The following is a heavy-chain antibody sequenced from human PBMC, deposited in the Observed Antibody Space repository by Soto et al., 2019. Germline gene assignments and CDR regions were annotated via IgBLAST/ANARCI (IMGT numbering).Heavy chain of an antibody. V-gene: IGHV1-69*18. D-gene: IGHD3-16*01. J-gene: IGHJ5*02. CDR3: ASGGGATWTGWFDP. CDR1: GGLFNSNG. CDR2: IIPVFGTT. Sequence: QVQLVQSGTEVNKSGSSVKVSCQVSGGLFNSNGINWVRQAPGQGLEWMGSIIPVFGTTKYAQKFQARVTISAEESTNTVYTQPSSLKSDDAAIYYFASGGGATWTGWFDPWGQGTPVVVSS.